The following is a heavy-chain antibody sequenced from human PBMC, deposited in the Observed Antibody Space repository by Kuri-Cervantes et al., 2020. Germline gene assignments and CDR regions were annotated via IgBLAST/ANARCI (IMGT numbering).Heavy chain of an antibody. CDR3: ARDTSSGSLGYYYYGMDV. V-gene: IGHV6-1*01. Sequence: LRLSCAISGDSVSSNSAAWNWIRQSPSRGLEWLGRTYYRSKWYNDYAVSVKSRITINPDTSKNQFSLQLNSVTPEDTAVYYCARDTSSGSLGYYYYGMDVWGQGTTVTVSS. CDR2: TYYRSKWYN. J-gene: IGHJ6*02. CDR1: GDSVSSNSAA. D-gene: IGHD3-10*01.